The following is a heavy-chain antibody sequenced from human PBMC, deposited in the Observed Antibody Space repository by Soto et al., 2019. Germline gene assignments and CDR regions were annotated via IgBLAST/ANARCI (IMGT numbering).Heavy chain of an antibody. CDR3: ARPEPSYCGGDCPPAGYYGMDV. D-gene: IGHD2-21*02. J-gene: IGHJ6*02. Sequence: SVKVSCKASGGTFSSYAISWVRQAPGQGLEWMGGIIPIFGTANYAQAFQGRVTITADEYTSTAYMELSSLRSEDTAVYYCARPEPSYCGGDCPPAGYYGMDVWGQGTTVTVSS. V-gene: IGHV1-69*13. CDR1: GGTFSSYA. CDR2: IIPIFGTA.